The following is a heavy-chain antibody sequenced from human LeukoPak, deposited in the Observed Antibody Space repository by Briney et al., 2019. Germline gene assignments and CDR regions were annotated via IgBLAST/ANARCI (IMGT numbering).Heavy chain of an antibody. J-gene: IGHJ4*02. Sequence: SETLSLTCTVSGGSISSNYWSWIRQPPGKGLEWIGYIYHSGSTSYNPSLKSRVTISVDTSKNQFSLKLSSVTAADTAVYYCARWDDYSNLFDYWGQGTLVTVSS. CDR3: ARWDDYSNLFDY. CDR2: IYHSGST. D-gene: IGHD4-11*01. CDR1: GGSISSNY. V-gene: IGHV4-4*08.